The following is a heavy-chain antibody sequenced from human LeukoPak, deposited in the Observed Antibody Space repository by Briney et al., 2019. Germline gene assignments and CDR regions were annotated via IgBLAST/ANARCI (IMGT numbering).Heavy chain of an antibody. J-gene: IGHJ4*02. CDR3: ARWEIRGTAHQLDY. D-gene: IGHD1-26*01. CDR1: GFTFSDYY. CDR2: ISSSGSTI. V-gene: IGHV3-11*04. Sequence: GGSLRLSCAASGFTFSDYYMSWIRQAPGEGLEWVSYISSSGSTIYYADSVKGRFTISRDNAKNSMYLQMNSLRAEDTAVYYCARWEIRGTAHQLDYWGQGTLVTVSS.